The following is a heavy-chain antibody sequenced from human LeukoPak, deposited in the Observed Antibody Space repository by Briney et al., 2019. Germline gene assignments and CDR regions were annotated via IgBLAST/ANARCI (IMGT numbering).Heavy chain of an antibody. CDR2: ISSSSSYI. Sequence: AGGSLRLPCAASGFTFSSYSMNWVRQAPGKGLEWVSSISSSSSYIYYADSVKGRFTISRDNAKNSLYLQMNSLRTEDTAVYYCARDNWFDPWGRGTLVTVSS. CDR1: GFTFSSYS. J-gene: IGHJ5*02. CDR3: ARDNWFDP. V-gene: IGHV3-21*01.